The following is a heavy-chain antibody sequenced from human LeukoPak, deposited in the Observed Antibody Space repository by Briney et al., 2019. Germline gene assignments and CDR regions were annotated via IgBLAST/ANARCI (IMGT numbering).Heavy chain of an antibody. CDR1: GFTFSDYA. CDR2: IYSGGST. D-gene: IGHD1-26*01. CDR3: ARVARGSYFDY. J-gene: IGHJ4*02. Sequence: GGSLRLSCAASGFTFSDYAMSWVRQAPGKGLEWVSVIYSGGSTYYADSVKGRFTISRDNSKNTLYLQMNSLRAEDTAVYYCARVARGSYFDYWGQGTLVTVSS. V-gene: IGHV3-66*01.